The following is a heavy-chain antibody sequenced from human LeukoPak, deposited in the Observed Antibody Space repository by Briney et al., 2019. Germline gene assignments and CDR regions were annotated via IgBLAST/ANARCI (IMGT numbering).Heavy chain of an antibody. CDR1: GFTFSDYY. V-gene: IGHV3-30*02. CDR3: AAPGVPAATYYFDY. J-gene: IGHJ4*02. CDR2: IRYDGSNK. Sequence: GGSLRLSCAASGFTFSDYYMSWVRQAPGKGLEWVAFIRYDGSNKYYADSVKGRFTISRDNSKNTVYLQMNSLRAEDTAVYYCAAPGVPAATYYFDYWGQGTLVTVSS. D-gene: IGHD2-2*01.